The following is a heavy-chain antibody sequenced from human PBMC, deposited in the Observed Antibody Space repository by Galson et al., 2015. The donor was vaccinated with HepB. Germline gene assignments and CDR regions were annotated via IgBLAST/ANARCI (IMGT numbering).Heavy chain of an antibody. D-gene: IGHD3-3*01. CDR3: AREGERGFLEWLLSEYYYYYYGMDV. CDR1: GYTFTSYG. V-gene: IGHV1-18*04. J-gene: IGHJ6*02. Sequence: SVKVSCKASGYTFTSYGISWVRQAPGQGLEWMGWISAYNGNTNYAQKLQGRVTMTTDTSTSTAYMELRSLRSDDTAVYYCAREGERGFLEWLLSEYYYYYYGMDVWGQGTTVTGSS. CDR2: ISAYNGNT.